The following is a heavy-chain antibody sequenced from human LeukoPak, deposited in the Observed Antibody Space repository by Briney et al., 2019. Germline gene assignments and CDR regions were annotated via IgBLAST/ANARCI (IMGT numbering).Heavy chain of an antibody. CDR2: ISSSSSTI. D-gene: IGHD1-26*01. J-gene: IGHJ4*02. CDR1: GFSFGSYS. Sequence: GGALRLSCAVSGFSFGSYSMNWVRQAPGKGLEGVSYISSSSSTIYYAESVKGRLPISRENAKNSLYLQMNSLRDEDAAVYYCARDFSGSYYHSDYWGQGTLVTVSS. CDR3: ARDFSGSYYHSDY. V-gene: IGHV3-48*02.